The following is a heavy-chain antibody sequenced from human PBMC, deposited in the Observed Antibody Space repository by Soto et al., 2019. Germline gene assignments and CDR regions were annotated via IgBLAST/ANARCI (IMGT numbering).Heavy chain of an antibody. J-gene: IGHJ5*02. CDR2: INAGNGNT. D-gene: IGHD4-17*01. Sequence: ASVKVSCKASGYTFTSYAMHWVRQAPGQRLEWMGWINAGNGNTKYSQKFQGRVTITRDTSASTAYMELSSLRSEDTAVYYCARVRPYGDYVWFDPWGQGTLVTVSS. CDR1: GYTFTSYA. CDR3: ARVRPYGDYVWFDP. V-gene: IGHV1-3*01.